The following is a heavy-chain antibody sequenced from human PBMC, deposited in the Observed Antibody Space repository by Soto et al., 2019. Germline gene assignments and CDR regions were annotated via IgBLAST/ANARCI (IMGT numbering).Heavy chain of an antibody. CDR2: ISGSGGST. CDR1: GYTFTSYA. V-gene: IGHV3-23*04. CDR3: AKGLVFGVVRT. Sequence: VQLVQSGAEVKKPGASVKVSCKASGYTFTSYAMHWVRQAPGKGLEWVSAISGSGGSTDYADSVKGRFTISRDNSKNTLYLQMNSLRAEDTAVYYCAKGLVFGVVRTWGQGTLVTVSS. D-gene: IGHD3-3*01. J-gene: IGHJ5*02.